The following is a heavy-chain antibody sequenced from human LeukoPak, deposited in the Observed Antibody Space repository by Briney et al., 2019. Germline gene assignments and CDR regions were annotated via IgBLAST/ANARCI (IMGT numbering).Heavy chain of an antibody. D-gene: IGHD5-12*01. CDR2: ISSSSRYI. Sequence: KPGGSLRLSCAASGFTFSSYSMNWVRQAPGKGVEGVSAISSSSRYIYYADSVKARFNVSRDNAENSLYLQMKSLRAQDTAVYYCARDRRLGATSDYWGQGTLVTVSP. V-gene: IGHV3-21*01. J-gene: IGHJ4*02. CDR3: ARDRRLGATSDY. CDR1: GFTFSSYS.